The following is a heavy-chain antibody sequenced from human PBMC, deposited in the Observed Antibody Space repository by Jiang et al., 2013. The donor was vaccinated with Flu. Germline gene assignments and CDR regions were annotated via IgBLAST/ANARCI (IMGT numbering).Heavy chain of an antibody. Sequence: VKPSETLSLTCAVSGSSISSSYFWGWIRQPPGKGLEWIGSIYHSGSAYYNPSLRSRVTISIDTSKNQFSLNLTSVTAADTAVFYCARVVNMVRGPGGGNWFDPWGQGTLVTVSS. J-gene: IGHJ5*02. V-gene: IGHV4-38-2*01. CDR3: ARVVNMVRGPGGGNWFDP. D-gene: IGHD3-10*01. CDR1: GSSISSSYF. CDR2: IYHSGSA.